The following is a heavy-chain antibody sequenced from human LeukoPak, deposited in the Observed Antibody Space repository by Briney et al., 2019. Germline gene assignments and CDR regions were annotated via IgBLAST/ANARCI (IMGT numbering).Heavy chain of an antibody. Sequence: GASVKVSCKASGYTFTSYGISWERQAPGQGLEWMGWISAYNGNTNYAQKLQGRVTMTTDTSTSTAYMELRSLRSDDTAVYYCARVVLYCSGGSCYLFDYWGQGTLVTVSS. CDR2: ISAYNGNT. CDR3: ARVVLYCSGGSCYLFDY. J-gene: IGHJ4*02. CDR1: GYTFTSYG. V-gene: IGHV1-18*01. D-gene: IGHD2-15*01.